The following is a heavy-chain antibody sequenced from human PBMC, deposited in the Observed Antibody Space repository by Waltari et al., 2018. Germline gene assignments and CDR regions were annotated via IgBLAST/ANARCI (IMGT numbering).Heavy chain of an antibody. D-gene: IGHD3-10*01. V-gene: IGHV3-30*18. CDR3: AKDLRSGGLPYYYYYGMDV. CDR1: GFDFRRNG. J-gene: IGHJ6*02. CDR2: ILNNGRNK. Sequence: VQLVESGGGVVQPGRSLRLSCAASGFDFRRNGMPWVRQAPGKGLEGVASILNNGRNKYYGDTVKGRFTISRDNSNNTLNLQMNSLRSEDTAVYYCAKDLRSGGLPYYYYYGMDVWGQGTTVIVSS.